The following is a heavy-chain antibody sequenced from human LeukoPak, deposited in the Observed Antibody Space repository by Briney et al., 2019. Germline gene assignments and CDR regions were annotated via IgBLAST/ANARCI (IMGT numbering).Heavy chain of an antibody. D-gene: IGHD6-13*01. V-gene: IGHV5-51*01. Sequence: GESLQISCKGSGYPFTNYWIGWGRQKPGKGLEWMGIIYPDDSETAYSPSFQGQVTISADRSITTAYLQWSSLKASDTAMYYCARSQDSSSDAYDIWGQGTMVTVSS. CDR1: GYPFTNYW. CDR2: IYPDDSET. J-gene: IGHJ3*02. CDR3: ARSQDSSSDAYDI.